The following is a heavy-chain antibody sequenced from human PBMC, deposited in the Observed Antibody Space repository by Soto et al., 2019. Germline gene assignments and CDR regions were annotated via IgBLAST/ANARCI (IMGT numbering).Heavy chain of an antibody. CDR3: AREVGGTAMDEYYFYY. V-gene: IGHV3-21*01. Sequence: EVQLVESGGGLVKPGGSLRLSCAASGFTFSSYSMNWVRQAPGKGLEWVSSISSSSSYIYYADSVKGRFTISRDNAKNSLYLQMNSLRAEDTAVYYCAREVGGTAMDEYYFYYWGQGTLVTVSS. CDR2: ISSSSSYI. CDR1: GFTFSSYS. D-gene: IGHD5-18*01. J-gene: IGHJ4*02.